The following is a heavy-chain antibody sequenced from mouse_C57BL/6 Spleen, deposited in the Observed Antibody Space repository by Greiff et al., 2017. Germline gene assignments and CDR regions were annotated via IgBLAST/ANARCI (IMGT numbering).Heavy chain of an antibody. Sequence: QVQLKQPGAELVKPGASVKMSCKASGYTFTSYWITWVKQRPGQGLEWIGDIYPGSGSTNYNEKFKSKATLTVDTSSSTAYMQLSSLTPEDSAVYYCASHYYGSSYGFAYWGQGTLVTVSA. CDR3: ASHYYGSSYGFAY. J-gene: IGHJ3*01. CDR2: IYPGSGST. V-gene: IGHV1-55*01. D-gene: IGHD1-1*01. CDR1: GYTFTSYW.